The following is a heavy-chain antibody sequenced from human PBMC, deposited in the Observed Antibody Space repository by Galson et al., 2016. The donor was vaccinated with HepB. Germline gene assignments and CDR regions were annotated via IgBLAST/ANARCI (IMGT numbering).Heavy chain of an antibody. J-gene: IGHJ6*02. Sequence: SLRLSCAASGFTFDDYAMHWVRQAPGKGLEWVSGISWNSGSIGYADSVKGRFTIARDNAKNSLYLQMNSLRVEDTAFYYCAKVRRIRSTAGMDVWGQGTTVTVSS. CDR3: AKVRRIRSTAGMDV. CDR2: ISWNSGSI. V-gene: IGHV3-9*01. CDR1: GFTFDDYA. D-gene: IGHD2-15*01.